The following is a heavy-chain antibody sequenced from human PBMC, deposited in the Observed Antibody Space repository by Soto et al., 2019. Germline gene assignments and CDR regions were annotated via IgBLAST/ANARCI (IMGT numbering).Heavy chain of an antibody. CDR3: ARHIVRGTWFIEY. CDR1: GFTFNNYA. D-gene: IGHD3-10*01. Sequence: PGGSLRLSCAASGFTFNNYAVSWVRQAPGKGLEWVSAISAAGDFTYYADSVRGRFTVSRDNSKNTLYLQMNSLRDEDTAIYYCARHIVRGTWFIEYWGQGTLVTVSS. CDR2: ISAAGDFT. J-gene: IGHJ4*02. V-gene: IGHV3-23*01.